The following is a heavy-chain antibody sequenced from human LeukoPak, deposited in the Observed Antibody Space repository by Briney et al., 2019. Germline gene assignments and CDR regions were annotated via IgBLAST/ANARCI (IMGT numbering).Heavy chain of an antibody. D-gene: IGHD6-25*01. CDR1: GFTVSSNY. Sequence: GGSLRLSCAASGFTVSSNYMTWVRQAPGKGLEWVSVISSGGSTYYADSVRGRFTISRDNSKNTLYLQTNSLRAEDTAVYYCAKDLRRIAAYYFDYWGQGTLVTVSS. J-gene: IGHJ4*02. CDR2: ISSGGST. CDR3: AKDLRRIAAYYFDY. V-gene: IGHV3-66*01.